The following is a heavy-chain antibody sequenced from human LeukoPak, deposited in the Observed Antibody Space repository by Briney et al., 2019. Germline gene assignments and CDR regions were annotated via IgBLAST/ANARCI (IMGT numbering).Heavy chain of an antibody. V-gene: IGHV3-48*02. CDR2: ITASGTAM. Sequence: GGSLRLSCAASGFTFSSYSMNWVRQAPGKGLEWVSRITASGTAMFYADSVKGRFTISRDNAKNSLYLQMNSLRDEDTAVYYCASSGSYRFDYWGQGTLVTVSS. D-gene: IGHD1-26*01. CDR1: GFTFSSYS. J-gene: IGHJ4*02. CDR3: ASSGSYRFDY.